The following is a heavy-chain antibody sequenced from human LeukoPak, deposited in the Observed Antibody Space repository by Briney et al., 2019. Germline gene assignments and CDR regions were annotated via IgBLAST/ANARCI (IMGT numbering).Heavy chain of an antibody. V-gene: IGHV4-39*01. CDR2: IYYSGST. CDR3: ARREEYCSGGRCWRWFDP. Sequence: SETLSLTCTVSGGSISSSSYYWGWIRQPPGKGLEWIGSIYYSGSTYYNPSLKSRVTISVDTSKNQFSLKLSSVTAADTAVYYCARREEYCSGGRCWRWFDPCGQGTLVTVSS. CDR1: GGSISSSSYY. D-gene: IGHD2-15*01. J-gene: IGHJ5*02.